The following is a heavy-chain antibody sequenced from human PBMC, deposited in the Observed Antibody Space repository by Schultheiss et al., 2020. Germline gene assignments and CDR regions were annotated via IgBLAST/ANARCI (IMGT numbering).Heavy chain of an antibody. Sequence: SETLSLTCTVSGGSISSGSYYWGWIRQPPGKGLEWIGSIYYSGSTYYNPSLKSRVTISVDTSKNQFSLKLSSVTAADTAVYYCARDQHFDFWSGYYDMDVWGQGTTVTVSS. J-gene: IGHJ6*02. CDR1: GGSISSGSYY. CDR2: IYYSGST. CDR3: ARDQHFDFWSGYYDMDV. V-gene: IGHV4-39*02. D-gene: IGHD3-3*01.